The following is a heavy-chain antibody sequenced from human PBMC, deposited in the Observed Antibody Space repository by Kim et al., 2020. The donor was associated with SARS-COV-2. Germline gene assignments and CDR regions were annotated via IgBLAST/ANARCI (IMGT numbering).Heavy chain of an antibody. CDR3: ARANIGFDP. D-gene: IGHD2-8*01. V-gene: IGHV4-34*01. CDR2: ST. Sequence: STNYNPSLKSRVTISVDTSKNQFSRKLGSVTAADAAVYYCARANIGFDPWGQGTLVTVSS. J-gene: IGHJ5*02.